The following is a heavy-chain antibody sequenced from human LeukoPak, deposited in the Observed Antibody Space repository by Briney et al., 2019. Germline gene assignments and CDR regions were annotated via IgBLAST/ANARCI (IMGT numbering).Heavy chain of an antibody. CDR2: IKSKTAGDTT. CDR1: GFIFNNAW. J-gene: IGHJ4*02. V-gene: IGHV3-15*01. CDR3: TTGIPPGY. D-gene: IGHD2-21*01. Sequence: GGSLRLSCAASGFIFNNAWMSWVRQAPGKGLEWVGRIKSKTAGDTTDYAAPVKGRFTISRDDSKNTLFLQMNSLTTEDTAVYYCTTGIPPGYWGQGTLVTVSS.